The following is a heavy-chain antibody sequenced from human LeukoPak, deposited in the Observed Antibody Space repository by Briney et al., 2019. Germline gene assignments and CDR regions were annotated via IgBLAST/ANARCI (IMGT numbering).Heavy chain of an antibody. V-gene: IGHV3-21*01. D-gene: IGHD4-23*01. J-gene: IGHJ6*02. CDR2: ISSSSSYI. CDR1: GFTFSSYS. Sequence: GGSLRLSCAASGFTFSSYSMNWVRQAPGKRLEWVSSISSSSSYIYYADSVKGRFTISRDNAKNSLYLQMNSLRAEGTAVYYCARAPRRGGNGNYYYGMDVWGQGTTVTVSS. CDR3: ARAPRRGGNGNYYYGMDV.